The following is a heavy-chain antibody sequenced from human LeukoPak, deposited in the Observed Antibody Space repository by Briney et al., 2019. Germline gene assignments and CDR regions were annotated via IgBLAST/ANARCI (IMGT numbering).Heavy chain of an antibody. Sequence: GGSLRLSCAASGFTFSTYAMSWVRQAPGKGLEWVSAISDSGGSTYYADSVKGRFTISRDNAKNSLYLQMNSLRAEDTAVYYCARDYHRAYYDSSGYYLFDYWGQGTLVTVSS. V-gene: IGHV3-23*01. CDR3: ARDYHRAYYDSSGYYLFDY. D-gene: IGHD3-22*01. CDR2: ISDSGGST. CDR1: GFTFSTYA. J-gene: IGHJ4*02.